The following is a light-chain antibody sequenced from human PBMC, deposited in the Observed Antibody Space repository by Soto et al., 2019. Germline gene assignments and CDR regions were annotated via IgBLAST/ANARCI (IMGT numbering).Light chain of an antibody. CDR2: EVS. CDR3: SSYTSSSTRV. CDR1: SSDVGAYDY. Sequence: QSVLTQPASVSGSPGQSITISCTGTSSDVGAYDYVSWYQQHPDKAPKIMIYEVSNRPSGVSDRFSGSKSVNTATLTISGLQAEDEADYYCSSYTSSSTRVFGTGTKVTVL. V-gene: IGLV2-14*03. J-gene: IGLJ1*01.